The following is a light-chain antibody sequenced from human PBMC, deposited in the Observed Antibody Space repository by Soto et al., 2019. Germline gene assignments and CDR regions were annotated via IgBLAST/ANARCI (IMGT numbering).Light chain of an antibody. V-gene: IGKV1-5*01. CDR3: QQYTNTNNPWM. Sequence: IEMTQSPSSLSVSVGDRVTITCRASQGISTWMAWYQQKPGKVPKLLVYDASTLQSGVASRFSGSGSGTEFTLIISGLQPDDSATYYCQQYTNTNNPWMFGQGTKVDIK. CDR2: DAS. CDR1: QGISTW. J-gene: IGKJ1*01.